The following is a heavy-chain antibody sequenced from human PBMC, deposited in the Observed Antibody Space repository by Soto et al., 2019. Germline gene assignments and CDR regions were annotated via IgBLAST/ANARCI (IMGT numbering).Heavy chain of an antibody. CDR1: GFTFSSYA. V-gene: IGHV3-23*01. CDR3: ATHQYYHFWSGYYSHFDY. CDR2: ISGSGGST. D-gene: IGHD3-3*01. Sequence: EVQLLESGGGLVQPGGSLRLSCAASGFTFSSYAMSWVRQAPGKGLEWVSAISGSGGSTYYADSVKGRFTISRDNSKNTLYLQMNSLRAEDTAVYYCATHQYYHFWSGYYSHFDYWGQGTLVTVSS. J-gene: IGHJ4*02.